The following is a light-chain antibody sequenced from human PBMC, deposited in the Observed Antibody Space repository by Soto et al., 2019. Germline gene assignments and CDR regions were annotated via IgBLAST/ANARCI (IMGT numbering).Light chain of an antibody. CDR2: EDT. CDR3: CSYAGTGTSLV. CDR1: SSDVGSYNL. V-gene: IGLV2-23*01. Sequence: QSALTQPASVSGSAGQSITISCTGTSSDVGSYNLVSWYQQLPGKVPKLIIFEDTKRPSGVSNRFSGSKSGNTASLTISGLQAEDEADYHCCSYAGTGTSLVFGGGTKLTVL. J-gene: IGLJ2*01.